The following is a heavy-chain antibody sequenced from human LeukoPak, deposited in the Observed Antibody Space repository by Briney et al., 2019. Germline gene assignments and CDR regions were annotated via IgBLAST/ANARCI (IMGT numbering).Heavy chain of an antibody. J-gene: IGHJ4*02. CDR3: ARAPVYDFWSGYYTDGPYFDY. CDR2: MNPNSGNT. V-gene: IGHV1-8*01. D-gene: IGHD3-3*01. CDR1: GYTFTSYD. Sequence: ASVKVSCKASGYTFTSYDINWVRQATGQGLEWMGWMNPNSGNTGYAQKFQGRVTMTRNTSISTAYMELSSLRSEDTAVYYCARAPVYDFWSGYYTDGPYFDYWGQGTLVTVST.